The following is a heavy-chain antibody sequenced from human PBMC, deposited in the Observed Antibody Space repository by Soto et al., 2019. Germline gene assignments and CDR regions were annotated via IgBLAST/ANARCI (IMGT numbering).Heavy chain of an antibody. CDR1: GFTSSSYS. CDR3: ARGSVLRSFDCLPRFDY. J-gene: IGHJ4*02. Sequence: GGSLRLSCAASGFTSSSYSMNWVRPAPGKGLEWVSYISSSSSTIYYADFVKGRFIISRDKAKNSLYLQINSLRDEDTAVYYCARGSVLRSFDCLPRFDYWGQGTLVTVSS. V-gene: IGHV3-48*02. D-gene: IGHD3-9*01. CDR2: ISSSSSTI.